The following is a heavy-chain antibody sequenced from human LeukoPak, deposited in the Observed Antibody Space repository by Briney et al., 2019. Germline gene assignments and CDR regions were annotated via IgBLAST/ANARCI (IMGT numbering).Heavy chain of an antibody. CDR1: GFTFSSYA. CDR3: TTRVVTTNDY. CDR2: IKTKTEGVTT. V-gene: IGHV3-15*01. J-gene: IGHJ4*02. Sequence: PGGSLRLSCAASGFTFSSYAMSWVRQAPGKGLEWVGRIKTKTEGVTTDYPASVKGRFTISRDDSKTTLYLQMNNLKIEDTAVYYCTTRVVTTNDYWGRGTLVTVSS. D-gene: IGHD2-21*02.